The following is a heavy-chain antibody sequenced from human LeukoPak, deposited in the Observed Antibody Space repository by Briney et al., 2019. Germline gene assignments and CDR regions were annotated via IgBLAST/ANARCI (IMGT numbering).Heavy chain of an antibody. CDR2: ISGSGGST. J-gene: IGHJ4*02. D-gene: IGHD2-2*01. V-gene: IGHV3-23*01. CDR1: GFSFSNFA. CDR3: AKLVATIREGFDY. Sequence: PGGSLRLSCEVSGFSFSNFAMSWVRQAAGKGLEWVSAISGSGGSTYYAGSVQGRFTISRDNSKNTLYLQMNSLRAEDTAVYYCAKLVATIREGFDYWGQGTLVTVSS.